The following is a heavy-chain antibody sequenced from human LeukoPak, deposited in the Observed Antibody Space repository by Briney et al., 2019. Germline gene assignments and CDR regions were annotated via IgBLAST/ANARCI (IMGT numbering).Heavy chain of an antibody. V-gene: IGHV4-31*03. Sequence: PSETLSLTCTVSGGSISSGGYYWSWIRQHPAKGLEWIGYIYYSGSTYYNPSLKSRVTISVDTSKNQFSLKLSSVTPADTAVYYCARSPRYSGYDHDYWGQGTLVTVSS. CDR2: IYYSGST. J-gene: IGHJ4*02. D-gene: IGHD5-12*01. CDR1: GGSISSGGYY. CDR3: ARSPRYSGYDHDY.